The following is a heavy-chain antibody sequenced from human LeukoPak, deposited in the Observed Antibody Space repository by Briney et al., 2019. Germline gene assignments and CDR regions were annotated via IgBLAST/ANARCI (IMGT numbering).Heavy chain of an antibody. J-gene: IGHJ4*02. CDR3: ASSRGYSGYDY. CDR1: GGSISSGGYS. V-gene: IGHV4-30-2*01. CDR2: IYHSGST. Sequence: SQTLSLTCAVSGGSISSGGYSWSWIRQPPGKGLEWIGYIYHSGSTYYNPSLKSRVTISVDRSKNQFSLKLSSVTAADTAVYYCASSRGYSGYDYWGQGTLVTVSS. D-gene: IGHD5-12*01.